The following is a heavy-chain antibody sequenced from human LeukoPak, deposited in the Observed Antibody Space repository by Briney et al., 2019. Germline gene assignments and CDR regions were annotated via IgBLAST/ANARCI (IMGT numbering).Heavy chain of an antibody. J-gene: IGHJ3*02. CDR3: ARDKVDTDMVISAFDI. CDR2: IGTAGDT. V-gene: IGHV3-13*01. CDR1: GFTFSSYD. Sequence: PGGSLRLSCAASGFTFSSYDMHWVRHATGKGLEWVSAIGTAGDTYYPGSVKGRFTISRENAKNSLYLQMNSLRAGDTAVYYCARDKVDTDMVISAFDIWGQGTMVTVSS. D-gene: IGHD5-18*01.